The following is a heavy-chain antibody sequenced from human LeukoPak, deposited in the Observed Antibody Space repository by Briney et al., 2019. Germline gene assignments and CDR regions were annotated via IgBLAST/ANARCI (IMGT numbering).Heavy chain of an antibody. Sequence: SETLSLTCAVSGGSISSGDYSWSWIRQPPGSGLEWIGYIWHSGHTNYNPSLRSRVTISLARSTSQFSLRLSSVTAADTAVYYCARARESMATAGSYFDYWGQGTLVTVSS. CDR1: GGSISSGDYS. J-gene: IGHJ4*02. CDR3: ARARESMATAGSYFDY. CDR2: IWHSGHT. D-gene: IGHD6-13*01. V-gene: IGHV4-30-2*01.